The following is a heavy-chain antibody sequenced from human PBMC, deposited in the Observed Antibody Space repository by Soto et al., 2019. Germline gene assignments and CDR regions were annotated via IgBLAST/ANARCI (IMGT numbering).Heavy chain of an antibody. Sequence: ASVKVSCKASGGTFSSYAISWVRQAPGQGLEWMGGIIPIFGTANYAQKFQGRVTITADEFTSKAYMELSSLRSEDTAVYYCAREMSSIVVVPAAISRWFDPWGQGALVTVSS. CDR1: GGTFSSYA. D-gene: IGHD2-2*02. CDR2: IIPIFGTA. CDR3: AREMSSIVVVPAAISRWFDP. V-gene: IGHV1-69*13. J-gene: IGHJ5*02.